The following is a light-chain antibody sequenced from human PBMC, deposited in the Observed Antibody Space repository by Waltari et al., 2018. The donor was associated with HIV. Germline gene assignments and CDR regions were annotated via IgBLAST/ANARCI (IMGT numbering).Light chain of an antibody. J-gene: IGLJ2*01. V-gene: IGLV2-14*01. CDR2: DVS. CDR3: NSYTSSSHVI. Sequence: QSALTQPASVSGSPGQSITISCTGTSSDVGGYNYVSWYQHPPGQAPKLMIFDVSNRPSGVSNRFSGSKSGNMASLTISGLQAEDEADYYCNSYTSSSHVIFGGGTKLTVL. CDR1: SSDVGGYNY.